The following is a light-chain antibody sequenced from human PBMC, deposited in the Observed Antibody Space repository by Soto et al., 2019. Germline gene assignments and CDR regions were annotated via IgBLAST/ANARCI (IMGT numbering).Light chain of an antibody. V-gene: IGKV1-5*03. CDR2: KAS. CDR1: QNTVDW. Sequence: DIQMTQSPSTLSASVGDRVTITCRASQNTVDWLAWYQQKPGKAPTLLIYKASSLESGVPSRFSGSGSGTEFTLTISSLQPDDLATYYCQQYSSYSLTFGPGTKVDI. J-gene: IGKJ3*01. CDR3: QQYSSYSLT.